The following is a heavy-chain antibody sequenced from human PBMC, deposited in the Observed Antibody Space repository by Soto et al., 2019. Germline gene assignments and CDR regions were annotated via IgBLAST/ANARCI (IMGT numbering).Heavy chain of an antibody. J-gene: IGHJ6*02. CDR2: ISSDGGDK. V-gene: IGHV3-30*18. Sequence: QVLLVDSGGGVVQPGRSLRLSCAASGFSFSSYGMHWVRQAPGKGLEWVALISSDGGDKYYADSVKGRFTISRDNSKNTLNLQMDSLRAEDTAVYYCVKEPFPHTWCGSNGLDVWGQGTTVTVSS. CDR3: VKEPFPHTWCGSNGLDV. D-gene: IGHD2-8*02. CDR1: GFSFSSYG.